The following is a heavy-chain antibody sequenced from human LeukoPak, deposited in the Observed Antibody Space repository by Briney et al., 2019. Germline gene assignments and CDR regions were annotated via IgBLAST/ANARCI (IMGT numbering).Heavy chain of an antibody. CDR1: GFSVSAHY. V-gene: IGHV3-53*05. Sequence: GGSLRLSCAVSGFSVSAHYMSWVRQAPGKGLECVSFLYTGGDTYYADSVKGRFTISRDNSKNTLFLQMSSLRAEDTAVYYCVKDLNGTWSFDYWGQGTLVTVSS. J-gene: IGHJ4*02. CDR2: LYTGGDT. D-gene: IGHD2-8*01. CDR3: VKDLNGTWSFDY.